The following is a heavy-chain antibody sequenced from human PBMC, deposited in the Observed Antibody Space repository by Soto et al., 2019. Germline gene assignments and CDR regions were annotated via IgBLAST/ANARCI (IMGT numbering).Heavy chain of an antibody. CDR1: GGTFSSYA. J-gene: IGHJ6*02. D-gene: IGHD3-10*01. Sequence: ASVKVSCKASGGTFSSYAISWVRQAPGQGREWMGGIIPIFGTANYAQKFQGRVTITADKSTSTAYMELSSLRSEDTAVYYCAREGMGLLWFGESNYYYYGMDVWGQGXTVTVYS. CDR3: AREGMGLLWFGESNYYYYGMDV. V-gene: IGHV1-69*06. CDR2: IIPIFGTA.